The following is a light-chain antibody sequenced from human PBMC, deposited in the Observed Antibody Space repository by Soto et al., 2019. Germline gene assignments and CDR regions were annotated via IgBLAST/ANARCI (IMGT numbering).Light chain of an antibody. CDR2: AVS. Sequence: QSALTQPASVSGSPGQSITISCTGTSSDVGGYNYVSWYQQHPGKAPKLMIYAVSSRPSGVSNRFSGSKSGNTASLTISGLQAEDEADYYCTSYTSSTTYVFGTGTKVTDL. J-gene: IGLJ1*01. V-gene: IGLV2-14*03. CDR1: SSDVGGYNY. CDR3: TSYTSSTTYV.